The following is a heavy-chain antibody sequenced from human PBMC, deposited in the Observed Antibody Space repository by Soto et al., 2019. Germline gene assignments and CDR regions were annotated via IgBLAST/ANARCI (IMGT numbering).Heavy chain of an antibody. D-gene: IGHD5-12*01. Sequence: QITVKESGLTLVKPTETLTLTCTFSGFSLSSIGMGVGWIRRPPGKALEWLALIYWDDDKRYSPSLHSRLTITKDPSKNQVDLTMTNMDPVDTATYYCARLTRGVYDLDRLWEKFDYWGQGALVTVSS. J-gene: IGHJ4*02. V-gene: IGHV2-5*02. CDR3: ARLTRGVYDLDRLWEKFDY. CDR1: GFSLSSIGMG. CDR2: IYWDDDK.